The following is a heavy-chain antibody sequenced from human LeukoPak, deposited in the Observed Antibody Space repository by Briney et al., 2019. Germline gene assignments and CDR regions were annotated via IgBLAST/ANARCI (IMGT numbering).Heavy chain of an antibody. CDR3: AKDRETYCSSTSCYTGSDAFDI. CDR1: GLTFSSYA. Sequence: GGSLRLSCAASGLTFSSYAMSWVRQAPGKGLEWVSAISGSGGSTYYADSVKGRFTISRDNSKNTLYLQMNSLRAEDTAVYYCAKDRETYCSSTSCYTGSDAFDIWGQGTMVTVSS. CDR2: ISGSGGST. D-gene: IGHD2-2*02. V-gene: IGHV3-23*01. J-gene: IGHJ3*02.